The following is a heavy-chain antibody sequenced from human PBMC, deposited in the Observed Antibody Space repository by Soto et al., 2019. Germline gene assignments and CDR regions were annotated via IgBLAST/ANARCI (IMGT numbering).Heavy chain of an antibody. CDR3: ARVSQLLWFGDFDY. CDR1: GYTFTSYG. CDR2: ISAYNGNT. Sequence: ASVKVSCKASGYTFTSYGIRWVRQAPGQGLEWMGWISAYNGNTNYAQKLQGRVTMTTDTSTSTAYMELRSLRSDDTAVYYCARVSQLLWFGDFDYWGQGTLVTVSS. J-gene: IGHJ4*02. D-gene: IGHD3-10*01. V-gene: IGHV1-18*01.